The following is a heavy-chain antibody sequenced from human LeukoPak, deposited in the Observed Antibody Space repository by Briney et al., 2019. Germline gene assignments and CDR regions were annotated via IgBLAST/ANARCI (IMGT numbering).Heavy chain of an antibody. V-gene: IGHV3-21*01. D-gene: IGHD3-10*01. CDR3: RGVRGGTEADY. CDR1: GFTFSSYS. CDR2: ISGSGGDT. J-gene: IGHJ4*02. Sequence: GGSLRLSCAASGFTFSSYSMNWVRQAPGKGLDWVSSISGSGGDTYYSDSVRGRFTISRDNAKNSLFLQMNSLRAEDTAVYYCRGVRGGTEADYWGQGTLVTVSS.